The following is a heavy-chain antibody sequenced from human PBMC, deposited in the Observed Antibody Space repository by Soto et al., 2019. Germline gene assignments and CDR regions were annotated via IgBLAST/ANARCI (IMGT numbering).Heavy chain of an antibody. V-gene: IGHV4-31*03. CDR2: IYYSGST. CDR3: ARGAPHADNWFDP. CDR1: GGSISSGGYY. Sequence: SETLSLTCTVSGGSISSGGYYWSWIRQHPGKGLEWIGYIYYSGSTYYNPSLKSRVTISVDTSKNQFSLKLSSVTAADTAVYYCARGAPHADNWFDPWGQGTLVTVPS. J-gene: IGHJ5*02.